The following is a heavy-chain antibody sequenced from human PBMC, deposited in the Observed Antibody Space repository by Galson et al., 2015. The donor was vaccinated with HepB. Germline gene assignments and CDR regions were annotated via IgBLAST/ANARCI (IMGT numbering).Heavy chain of an antibody. Sequence: SVKVSCKASGGTFSSYAISWVRQAPGQGLEWMGGIIPILGIANYAQKFQGRVTITADKSTSTAYMELSSLRSEDTAVYYCARGVVVATIPVPYYYYYYYMDVWGKGTTVTVSS. CDR3: ARGVVVATIPVPYYYYYYYMDV. J-gene: IGHJ6*03. D-gene: IGHD5-12*01. CDR2: IIPILGIA. V-gene: IGHV1-69*10. CDR1: GGTFSSYA.